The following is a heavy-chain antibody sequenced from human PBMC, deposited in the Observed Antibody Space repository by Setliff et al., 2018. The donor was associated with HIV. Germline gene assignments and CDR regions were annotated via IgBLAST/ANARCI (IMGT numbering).Heavy chain of an antibody. CDR2: INSDGRST. J-gene: IGHJ4*02. V-gene: IGHV3-74*01. CDR1: GFTFSSYW. D-gene: IGHD6-13*01. Sequence: QPGGSLRLSCAASGFTFSSYWMHWVRQAPGKGLVWVSRINSDGRSTSYVDYVKGRFTISRDNAKNSVFLQMNSLRAEDTGVYYCATQTGFYNSHWYDYWGKGTMVTVSS. CDR3: ATQTGFYNSHWYDY.